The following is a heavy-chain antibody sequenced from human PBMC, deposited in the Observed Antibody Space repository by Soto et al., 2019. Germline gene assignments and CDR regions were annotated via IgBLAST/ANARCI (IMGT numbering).Heavy chain of an antibody. CDR3: AGHSDYGDYVG. CDR1: GGSISSYY. V-gene: IGHV4-59*08. D-gene: IGHD4-17*01. Sequence: PSETLSLTCTVSGGSISSYYWSWIRQPPGKGLEWIGYIYYSGSTNYNPSLKSRVTISVDTSKNQFSLKLSSVTAADTAVYYCAGHSDYGDYVGWGQGTLVTVS. CDR2: IYYSGST. J-gene: IGHJ4*02.